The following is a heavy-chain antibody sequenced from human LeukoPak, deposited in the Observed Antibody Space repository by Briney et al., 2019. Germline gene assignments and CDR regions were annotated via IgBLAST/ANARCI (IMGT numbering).Heavy chain of an antibody. V-gene: IGHV3-13*01. Sequence: GGSLRLSCAASGFTFSSYDMHWVRQATGKGLEWVSAIGTAGDTYYPGSVKGRFTISRENAKNPLYLQMNSLRAGDTAVYYCARGIRRGYCSGGSCYPPWYYYGMDVWGQGTTVTVSS. CDR2: IGTAGDT. CDR1: GFTFSSYD. J-gene: IGHJ6*02. CDR3: ARGIRRGYCSGGSCYPPWYYYGMDV. D-gene: IGHD2-15*01.